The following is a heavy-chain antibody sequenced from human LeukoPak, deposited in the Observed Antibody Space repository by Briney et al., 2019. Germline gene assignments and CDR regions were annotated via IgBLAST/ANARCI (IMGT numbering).Heavy chain of an antibody. D-gene: IGHD3-10*01. CDR3: ARGRFYTSGSYYNRLDY. Sequence: ASVKVSCKASGYTFSSSYMHWVRQAPGQGLEWMGIINPSGGTTIYAQRFQGRVTMTRDTSTSTVYMELSRLRSDDTAIYYCARGRFYTSGSYYNRLDYWGQGTLVTVSS. V-gene: IGHV1-46*01. CDR2: INPSGGTT. J-gene: IGHJ4*02. CDR1: GYTFSSSY.